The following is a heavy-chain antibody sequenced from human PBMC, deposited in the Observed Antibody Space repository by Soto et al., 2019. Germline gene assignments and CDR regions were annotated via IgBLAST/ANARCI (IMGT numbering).Heavy chain of an antibody. D-gene: IGHD2-2*01. CDR3: ARHVLVVPAAAYFDY. V-gene: IGHV4-39*01. Sequence: SETLSLTCTVSGGSISSSSYYWGWIRQPPGKGLEWIGSIYYSGSTYYNPSLKSRVTISVDTSKNQFSLKLGSVTAADTAVYYCARHVLVVPAAAYFDYWGQGTLVTVSS. CDR1: GGSISSSSYY. CDR2: IYYSGST. J-gene: IGHJ4*02.